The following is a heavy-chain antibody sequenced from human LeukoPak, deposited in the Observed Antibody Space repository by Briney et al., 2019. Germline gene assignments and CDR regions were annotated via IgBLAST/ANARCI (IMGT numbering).Heavy chain of an antibody. CDR2: IAYDGSRA. V-gene: IGHV3-33*01. CDR3: TRYNNDHFDY. Sequence: PGRSLRLSCAGSGFTFGGYGMHWVRQPPGKGPEGVAVIAYDGSRAFYANSVKGRFTISGDNSKNTMSVQMDDLRAEDTAVYYCTRYNNDHFDYWGQGTLVTVSS. D-gene: IGHD1-14*01. J-gene: IGHJ4*02. CDR1: GFTFGGYG.